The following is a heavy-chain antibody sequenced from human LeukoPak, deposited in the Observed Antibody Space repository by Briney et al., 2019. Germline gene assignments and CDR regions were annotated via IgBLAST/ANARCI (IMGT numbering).Heavy chain of an antibody. D-gene: IGHD3-3*01. Sequence: SETLSLTCAVYGGSFSGYYWSWIRQPPGKGLEWIGEINHSGSTNYNPSLKSRVTISVDTSKNQFSLKLSSVTAADTAVYYCARVPTYYDFWSGWTKNAFDIWGQGTMVTVSS. CDR3: ARVPTYYDFWSGWTKNAFDI. J-gene: IGHJ3*02. CDR2: INHSGST. CDR1: GGSFSGYY. V-gene: IGHV4-34*01.